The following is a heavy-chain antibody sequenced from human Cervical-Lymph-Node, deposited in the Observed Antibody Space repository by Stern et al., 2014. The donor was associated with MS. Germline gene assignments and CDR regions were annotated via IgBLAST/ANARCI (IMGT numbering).Heavy chain of an antibody. CDR2: IYSGGST. CDR3: ARDVGYYAFDI. D-gene: IGHD3-22*01. V-gene: IGHV3-53*04. J-gene: IGHJ3*02. CDR1: GFTVSSNY. Sequence: VQLVVSGGGLVQPGGSLRLSCAASGFTVSSNYMSWVRQAPGKGLEWVSVIYSGGSTYYADAVKGRFTISRHNSKNTLYLQMNSLRAEDTAVYYCARDVGYYAFDIWGQGTMVTVSS.